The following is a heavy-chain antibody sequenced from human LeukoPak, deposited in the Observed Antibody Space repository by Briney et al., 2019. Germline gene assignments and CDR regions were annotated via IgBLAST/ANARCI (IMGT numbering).Heavy chain of an antibody. D-gene: IGHD3-10*01. CDR2: INHSGST. CDR1: GGSFSGYY. V-gene: IGHV4-34*01. CDR3: ARDRPYYYGSGSYSDY. Sequence: SETLSLTCAVYGGSFSGYYWSWIRQPPGKGLEWIGDINHSGSTNYNPSLKSRVTISVDTSKNQFSLKLSSVTAADTAVYYCARDRPYYYGSGSYSDYWGQGTLVTVSS. J-gene: IGHJ4*02.